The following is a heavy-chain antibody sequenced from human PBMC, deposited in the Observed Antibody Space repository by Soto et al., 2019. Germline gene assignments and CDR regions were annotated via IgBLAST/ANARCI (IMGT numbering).Heavy chain of an antibody. CDR1: GDSIGNFY. V-gene: IGHV4-4*07. D-gene: IGHD2-8*01. CDR2: LSASGRT. J-gene: IGHJ2*01. CDR3: ARGMGRYFDI. Sequence: ETLSLTCAISGDSIGNFYWSWIRQPAGKGLESLGRLSASGRTNYSPSLQSRVTMSLDRSKNRFSLRLTSVSAADTAVYFCARGMGRYFDIWGRGTLVTVSS.